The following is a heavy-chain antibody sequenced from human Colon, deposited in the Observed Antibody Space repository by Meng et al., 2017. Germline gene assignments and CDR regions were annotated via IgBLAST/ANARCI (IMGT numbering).Heavy chain of an antibody. CDR3: VRQGMTSYSWGY. V-gene: IGHV4-4*02. CDR2: ISQSGTT. CDR1: SGSISSSNW. D-gene: IGHD3-9*01. Sequence: QVQLQESGPGLVKPSGTLPLPCAFSSGSISSSNWWSWVRQPPGKGLEWIGEISQSGTTYYNPSLKSRVTITGDWSKNQFSLNLNSVTAADTALYYCVRQGMTSYSWGYWGQGTLVTVSS. J-gene: IGHJ4*02.